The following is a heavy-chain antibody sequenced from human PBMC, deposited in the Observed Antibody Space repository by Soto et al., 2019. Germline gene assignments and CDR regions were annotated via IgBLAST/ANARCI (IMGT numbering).Heavy chain of an antibody. CDR1: RFTFKNYG. J-gene: IGHJ2*01. V-gene: IGHV3-33*01. D-gene: IGHD7-27*01. Sequence: ESGGGVVQPGRSLRLSCAASRFTFKNYGMHWVRQAPGKGLEWVAVIWYDGSNKYYEDSVKGRFTVSRDNSKNMLYLQMNSLRAEDTAVYYCARDRNWGSAYWYLDLWGRGTQVTVSS. CDR2: IWYDGSNK. CDR3: ARDRNWGSAYWYLDL.